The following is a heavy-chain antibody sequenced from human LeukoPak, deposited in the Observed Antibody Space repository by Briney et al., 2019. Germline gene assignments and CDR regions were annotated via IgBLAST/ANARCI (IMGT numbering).Heavy chain of an antibody. Sequence: PRGSLRLSCVASGFTFSNYAMNWVRQAPGKGLEWVSYISSSSSTIYYADSVKGRFTISRDNAKNSLNLQMNSLRAEDTAVYYCARGYDQRGYYYYAMDVWGQGTTVTVSS. CDR1: GFTFSNYA. CDR3: ARGYDQRGYYYYAMDV. D-gene: IGHD3-3*01. CDR2: ISSSSSTI. V-gene: IGHV3-48*01. J-gene: IGHJ6*02.